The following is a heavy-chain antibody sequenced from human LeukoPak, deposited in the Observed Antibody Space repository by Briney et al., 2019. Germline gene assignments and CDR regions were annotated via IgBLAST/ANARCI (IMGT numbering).Heavy chain of an antibody. V-gene: IGHV3-21*01. Sequence: GGSLRLSCAASGFTFSSYSMNWVRQAPGKGLEWVSSISSSSCYIYYADSVKGRFTISRDNAKNSLYLQMNSLRAEDTAVYYCARDGYYGSGSYSYYYGMDVWGKGTTVTVSS. CDR1: GFTFSSYS. D-gene: IGHD3-10*01. CDR2: ISSSSCYI. CDR3: ARDGYYGSGSYSYYYGMDV. J-gene: IGHJ6*04.